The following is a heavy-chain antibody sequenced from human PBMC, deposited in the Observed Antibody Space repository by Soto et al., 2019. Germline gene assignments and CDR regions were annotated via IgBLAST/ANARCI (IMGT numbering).Heavy chain of an antibody. CDR3: ARDIPVDFEPGGMDV. CDR1: GGSISSGGYY. CDR2: IYYSGST. J-gene: IGHJ6*02. Sequence: QVQLQESGPGLVKPSQTLSLTCTVSGGSISSGGYYWSWIRQHPGKGLEWIGYIYYSGSTYYNPSLKSRVTISVDTSKNQFSLKLSSVTAADTAVYYCARDIPVDFEPGGMDVWGQGTTVTVSS. V-gene: IGHV4-31*03. D-gene: IGHD3-9*01.